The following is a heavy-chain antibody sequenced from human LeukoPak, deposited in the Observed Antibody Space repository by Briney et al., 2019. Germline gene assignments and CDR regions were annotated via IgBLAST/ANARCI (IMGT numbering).Heavy chain of an antibody. V-gene: IGHV4-39*01. Sequence: SETLSLTCTVSGGSISSSSYYWGWIRQPPGKGLEWIGSIYYSGSTYYNPSLKSRVTISVDTSKNQFSLKLSSVTAADTAVYYCLRTAAGTRWFDPWGQGTLVTVSS. J-gene: IGHJ5*02. CDR2: IYYSGST. CDR3: LRTAAGTRWFDP. CDR1: GGSISSSSYY. D-gene: IGHD6-13*01.